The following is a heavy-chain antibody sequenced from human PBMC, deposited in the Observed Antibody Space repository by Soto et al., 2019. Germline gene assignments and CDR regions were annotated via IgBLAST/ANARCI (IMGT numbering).Heavy chain of an antibody. J-gene: IGHJ6*02. CDR2: IKQDGSEK. D-gene: IGHD6-6*01. CDR3: ARSRVAARPGSIDYYYYYGMDV. CDR1: GFNVSSYW. Sequence: GGSLRLYCAASGFNVSSYWMSWVRQAPGKGLEWVANIKQDGSEKYYVDSVKGRFTISRDNAKNSLYLQMNSLRAEDTAVYYCARSRVAARPGSIDYYYYYGMDVWGQGTTVTVSS. V-gene: IGHV3-7*01.